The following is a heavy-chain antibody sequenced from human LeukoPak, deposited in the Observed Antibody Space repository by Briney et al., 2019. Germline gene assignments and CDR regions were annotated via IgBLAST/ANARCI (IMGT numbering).Heavy chain of an antibody. CDR2: INHSGST. CDR3: ARGTVDTAMVTFDY. CDR1: GGSFSGYY. Sequence: SETLSLTCAVYGGSFSGYYWSWIRQPPGKGLEWSGEINHSGSTNYNPSLKSRVTISVDTSKNQFSLKLSSVTAADTAVYYCARGTVDTAMVTFDYWGQGTLVTVSS. D-gene: IGHD5-18*01. J-gene: IGHJ4*02. V-gene: IGHV4-34*01.